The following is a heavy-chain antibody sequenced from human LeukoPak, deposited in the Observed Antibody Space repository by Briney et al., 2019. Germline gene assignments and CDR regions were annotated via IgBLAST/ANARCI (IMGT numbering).Heavy chain of an antibody. V-gene: IGHV4-39*07. CDR1: GGSISSSSYY. CDR3: ARAVSGRGYYFDY. CDR2: IYYSGST. D-gene: IGHD6-19*01. Sequence: SETLSLTCTVSGGSISSSSYYWGWIRQPPGKGLEWIGSIYYSGSTYYNPSLKRRVTISVDTSKNQFSLNLSSVTAADTAVYYCARAVSGRGYYFDYWGQGNLVTVSS. J-gene: IGHJ4*02.